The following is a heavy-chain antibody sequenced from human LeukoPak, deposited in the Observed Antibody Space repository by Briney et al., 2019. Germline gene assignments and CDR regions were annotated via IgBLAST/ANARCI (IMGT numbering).Heavy chain of an antibody. Sequence: GGSLRLSCADSGFTFSSYSMNWVRQAPGKGLEWVSYISSSSSTIYYADSVKGRFTISRDNAKNSLYLQMNSLRAEDTAVYYCARDSPAAIDYWGQGTLVTVSS. CDR3: ARDSPAAIDY. CDR1: GFTFSSYS. D-gene: IGHD2-2*02. CDR2: ISSSSSTI. J-gene: IGHJ4*02. V-gene: IGHV3-48*01.